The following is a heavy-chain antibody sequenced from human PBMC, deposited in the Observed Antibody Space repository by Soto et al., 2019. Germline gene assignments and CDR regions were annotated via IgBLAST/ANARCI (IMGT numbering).Heavy chain of an antibody. V-gene: IGHV3-11*01. CDR2: VSSSGSTM. J-gene: IGHJ3*02. D-gene: IGHD3-16*01. Sequence: GGSLRLSCAASGFTFSDYYMSWIRQAPGKGLEWVSYVSSSGSTMYYADSVKGRFTISRDNAKNSLYLQMNSLRAEDTAVYYCARGSFIRSFGAFDIWGQGTMVTVSS. CDR3: ARGSFIRSFGAFDI. CDR1: GFTFSDYY.